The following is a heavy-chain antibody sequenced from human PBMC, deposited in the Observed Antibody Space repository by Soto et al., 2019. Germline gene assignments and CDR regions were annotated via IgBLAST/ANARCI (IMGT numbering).Heavy chain of an antibody. J-gene: IGHJ6*02. CDR2: ISGYNGNT. CDR1: GYSFHTYA. V-gene: IGHV1-18*01. CDR3: AREYGMDV. Sequence: QVQLVQSGPEVKKPGASVNVSCKASGYSFHTYAISWVRQAPGQGLEWVGWISGYNGNTNYAQKFQGRLTLTTDTSTKTAFMELRSLTGDDTAVYYCAREYGMDVWGQGTTVTLSS.